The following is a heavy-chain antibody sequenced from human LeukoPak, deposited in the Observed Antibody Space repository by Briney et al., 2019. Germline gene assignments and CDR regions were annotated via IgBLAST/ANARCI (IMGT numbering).Heavy chain of an antibody. V-gene: IGHV3-7*01. CDR2: IKQDGSEK. Sequence: GGSLGLSCAASGFTFSSYWMSWVRQAPGKGLEWVANIKQDGSEKYYVDSVKGRFTISRDNAKNTLFLQMNSLRAEDTAVYYCATTGSGSYYDYWGQGTLVTVSS. J-gene: IGHJ4*02. D-gene: IGHD1-26*01. CDR1: GFTFSSYW. CDR3: ATTGSGSYYDY.